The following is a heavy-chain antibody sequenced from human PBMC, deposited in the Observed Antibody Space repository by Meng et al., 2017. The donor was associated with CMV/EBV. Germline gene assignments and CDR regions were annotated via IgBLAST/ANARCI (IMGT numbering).Heavy chain of an antibody. CDR2: IVVSSGNT. V-gene: IGHV1-58*01. J-gene: IGHJ6*02. CDR3: AADNNIYGMDV. CDR1: GFTFTSSA. D-gene: IGHD2/OR15-2a*01. Sequence: SVKVSCKASGFTFTSSAVQWVRQARGQRLEWKGWIVVSSGNTNYAQKFQERVTITRDMSTSTAYMKVSNLRSEDTAVYYCAADNNIYGMDVWGQGTTVTVSS.